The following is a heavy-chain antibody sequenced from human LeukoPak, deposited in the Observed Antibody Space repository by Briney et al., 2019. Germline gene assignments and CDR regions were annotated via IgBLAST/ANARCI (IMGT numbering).Heavy chain of an antibody. CDR1: AGSISSGDYY. J-gene: IGHJ4*02. Sequence: SQTLSLNYTLSAGSISSGDYYWSWIRQPPGKGLQRIGYIYYSRSTYYHPSLKSRVTISVDTAKTQFSLKLSSGTAADTAVYYCASITMVRGVNYWGQGTLVTVSS. CDR3: ASITMVRGVNY. D-gene: IGHD3-10*01. CDR2: IYYSRST. V-gene: IGHV4-30-4*08.